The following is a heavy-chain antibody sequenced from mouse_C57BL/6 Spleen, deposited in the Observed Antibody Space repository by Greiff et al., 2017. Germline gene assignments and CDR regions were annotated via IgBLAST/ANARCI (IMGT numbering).Heavy chain of an antibody. CDR3: ARFHYGSSYVCDY. V-gene: IGHV7-3*01. CDR2: IRNKANGYTT. J-gene: IGHJ2*01. D-gene: IGHD1-1*01. CDR1: GFTFTDYY. Sequence: EVKVVESGGGLVQPGGSLSLSCAASGFTFTDYYMSWVRQPPGKALEWLGFIRNKANGYTTEYSASVKGRFTFSRDNSQSILYLQMNALRAEDSATYYCARFHYGSSYVCDYWGQGTTLTVSS.